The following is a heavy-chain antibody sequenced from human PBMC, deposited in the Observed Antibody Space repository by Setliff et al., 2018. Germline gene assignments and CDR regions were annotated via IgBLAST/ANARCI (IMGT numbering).Heavy chain of an antibody. V-gene: IGHV4-38-2*01. CDR3: VRQLRYFDWLHPLGYFDY. Sequence: SETLSLTCAVSGYSISSGYYWGWIRQPPGKGLEWIGSIYHSGSTYYNPSLKSRVTISVDTSKNQFSLKLSSVTAADTAVYYCVRQLRYFDWLHPLGYFDYWGQGTLVTVSS. CDR1: GYSISSGYY. D-gene: IGHD3-9*01. J-gene: IGHJ4*02. CDR2: IYHSGST.